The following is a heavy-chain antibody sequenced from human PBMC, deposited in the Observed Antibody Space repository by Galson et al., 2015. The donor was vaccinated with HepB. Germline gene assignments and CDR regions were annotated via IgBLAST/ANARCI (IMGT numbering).Heavy chain of an antibody. V-gene: IGHV3-23*01. J-gene: IGHJ4*02. CDR2: ISGSGGST. Sequence: SLRLSCAASGFTFSSYAMSWVRQAPGKGLEWVSAISGSGGSTYYADSVKGRFTISRDNSKNTLYLQMNSLRAEDTAVYYCAKDLLRYFESIDYWGQGTLVTVSS. CDR3: AKDLLRYFESIDY. D-gene: IGHD3-9*01. CDR1: GFTFSSYA.